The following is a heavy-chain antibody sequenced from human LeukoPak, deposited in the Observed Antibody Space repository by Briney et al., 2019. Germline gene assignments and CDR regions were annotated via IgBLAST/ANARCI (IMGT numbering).Heavy chain of an antibody. CDR3: AKGLAVAGTPLDY. CDR2: ISYDGSNK. D-gene: IGHD6-19*01. Sequence: GGSLRLSCAASGFTFSSYGMHWVRQAPGKGLEWVAVISYDGSNKYYADSVKGRFTISRDNSKNTLYLQMNSLRAEDTAVYYCAKGLAVAGTPLDYWGQGTLVTASS. V-gene: IGHV3-30*18. CDR1: GFTFSSYG. J-gene: IGHJ4*02.